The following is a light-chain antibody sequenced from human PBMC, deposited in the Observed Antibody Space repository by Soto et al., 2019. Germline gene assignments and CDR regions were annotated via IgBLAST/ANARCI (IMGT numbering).Light chain of an antibody. J-gene: IGKJ1*01. CDR2: AAS. Sequence: IQMTQSPASLSASVGDRVTITCRASQSIDNYLTWYQEIPGKAPKLLIYAASNLQRGVPSSFSGSGAGTEFTLTRSNLQPDDFAVYYCQQCFSLPPTFGHGTKVE. CDR3: QQCFSLPPT. V-gene: IGKV1-39*01. CDR1: QSIDNY.